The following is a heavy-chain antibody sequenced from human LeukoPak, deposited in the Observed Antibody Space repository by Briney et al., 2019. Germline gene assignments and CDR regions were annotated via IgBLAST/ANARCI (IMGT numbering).Heavy chain of an antibody. J-gene: IGHJ4*02. D-gene: IGHD3-3*01. Sequence: GGSLRLSCTASGFTFSSYSMNWVRQAPGKGLEWVSSISSSSSYIYYADSVKGRFTISRDNAKNSLYLQMNSLRAEDTAVYFCAGTVRFLEWFFDYWGQGNLVTVSS. CDR1: GFTFSSYS. CDR3: AGTVRFLEWFFDY. V-gene: IGHV3-21*01. CDR2: ISSSSSYI.